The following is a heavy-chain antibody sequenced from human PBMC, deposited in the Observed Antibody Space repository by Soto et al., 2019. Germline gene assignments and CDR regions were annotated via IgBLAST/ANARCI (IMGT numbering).Heavy chain of an antibody. Sequence: SETLSLTCTVSGGSISSSSYYWGWIRQRTGKGLEWIGSIYYSGSTNYNPSLKSRVTISVATAKNQFSLKLSSVTAADTAVYYCARASYYYDSSCLIWGQGTMVTVSS. CDR2: IYYSGST. J-gene: IGHJ3*02. V-gene: IGHV4-39*01. CDR1: GGSISSSSYY. D-gene: IGHD3-22*01. CDR3: ARASYYYDSSCLI.